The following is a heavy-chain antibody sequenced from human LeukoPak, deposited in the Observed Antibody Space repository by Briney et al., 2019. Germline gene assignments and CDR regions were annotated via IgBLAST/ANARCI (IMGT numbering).Heavy chain of an antibody. CDR3: ARGHPPPHPPRGWFDP. V-gene: IGHV4-34*01. J-gene: IGHJ5*02. CDR2: INHSGST. CDR1: GGSISNYY. Sequence: SETLSLTCAVSGGSISNYYWSWIRQPPGKGLEWIGEINHSGSTNYNPSLKSRVTISVDTSKNQFSLKLSSVTAAYTAVYYFARGHPPPHPPRGWFDPWGQGTLVTVSS. D-gene: IGHD3-10*01.